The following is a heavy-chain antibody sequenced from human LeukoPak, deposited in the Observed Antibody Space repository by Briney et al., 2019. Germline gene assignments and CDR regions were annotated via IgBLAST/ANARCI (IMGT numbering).Heavy chain of an antibody. CDR3: AELGITMIGGV. J-gene: IGHJ6*04. V-gene: IGHV3-48*03. D-gene: IGHD3-10*02. CDR1: GFTFSSYN. Sequence: GGSLRLSCAASGFTFSSYNMNWVRRAPGKGLEWVSYISSSGSTIYYADSVKGRFTISRDNAKNSLYLQMNSLRAEDTAVYYCAELGITMIGGVWGKGTTVTISS. CDR2: ISSSGSTI.